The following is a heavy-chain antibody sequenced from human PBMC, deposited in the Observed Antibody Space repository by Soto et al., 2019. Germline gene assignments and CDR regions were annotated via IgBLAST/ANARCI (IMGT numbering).Heavy chain of an antibody. V-gene: IGHV4-4*02. J-gene: IGHJ5*02. Sequence: ASETLSLTCAVSSGSISSSNWWSWVRQPPGKGLEWIGEIYHSGSTNYNPPLKSRVTISVDKSENQFSLKLSSVTAADTAVYYCARTYYYGSGSYSYNWFDPWGQATLVTVSS. CDR2: IYHSGST. CDR1: SGSISSSNW. D-gene: IGHD3-10*01. CDR3: ARTYYYGSGSYSYNWFDP.